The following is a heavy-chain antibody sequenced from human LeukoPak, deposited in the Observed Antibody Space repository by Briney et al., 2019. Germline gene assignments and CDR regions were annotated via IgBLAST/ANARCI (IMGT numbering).Heavy chain of an antibody. V-gene: IGHV4-59*01. CDR3: ARVDDYGDYRFDY. J-gene: IGHJ4*02. CDR2: IYYSGST. Sequence: SETLSLTCTVSGGSISSYYWSWIRQPPGKGLEWIGYIYYSGSTNYNPSLKSRVTISVDTSKNQFSLKLSSVTAADTAVYYCARVDDYGDYRFDYWGQGTLVTVSS. D-gene: IGHD4-17*01. CDR1: GGSISSYY.